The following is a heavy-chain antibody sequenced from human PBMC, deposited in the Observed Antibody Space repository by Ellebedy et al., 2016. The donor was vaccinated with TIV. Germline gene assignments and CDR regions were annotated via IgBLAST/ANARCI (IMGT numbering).Heavy chain of an antibody. D-gene: IGHD3-10*01. V-gene: IGHV1-69*13. CDR1: GFTFISYA. Sequence: AASVKVSCKASGFTFISYAVSWVRQAPGQGLAWMGTLIPMYGKTHYAPKLQGRVPIAADESTNTAFTELSSLKSEDTAIYYWARGEYTNWFDPWGQGTLVTVSS. CDR3: ARGEYTNWFDP. J-gene: IGHJ5*02. CDR2: LIPMYGKT.